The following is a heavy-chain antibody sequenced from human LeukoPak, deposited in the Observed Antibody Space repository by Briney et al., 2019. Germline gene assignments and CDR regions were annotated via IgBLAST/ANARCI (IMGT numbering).Heavy chain of an antibody. D-gene: IGHD2-2*01. V-gene: IGHV1-69*02. J-gene: IGHJ5*02. CDR2: IIPILGIA. Sequence: SVKVSCKASGGTFSSNTISWVRQAPGQGLEWVGRIIPILGIANYAQKFQGRVTITADKSTSTAYMELSSLRSEDTAVYHCAATFSPAAPYNWFDPWGQGTLVTVSS. CDR3: AATFSPAAPYNWFDP. CDR1: GGTFSSNT.